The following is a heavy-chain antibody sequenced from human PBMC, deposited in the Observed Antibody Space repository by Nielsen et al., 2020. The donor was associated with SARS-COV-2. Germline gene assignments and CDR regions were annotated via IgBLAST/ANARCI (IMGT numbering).Heavy chain of an antibody. D-gene: IGHD3-22*01. CDR2: IYHSWCT. CDR3: ARAFSSWLVVVINAFDI. V-gene: IGHV4-31*03. CDR1: GGSFSSCGKH. J-gene: IGHJ3*02. Sequence: SETLSLTCTVSGGSFSSCGKHWSWTGPHPGKFLKWSSYIYHSWCTYYNPSLKSRVTMSVDTSKNQFSLKLSSVTAAATAVYYCARAFSSWLVVVINAFDIWGQVTMVTVSS.